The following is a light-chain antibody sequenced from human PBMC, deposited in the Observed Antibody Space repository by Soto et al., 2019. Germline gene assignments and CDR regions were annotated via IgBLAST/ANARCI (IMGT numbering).Light chain of an antibody. CDR2: KAS. V-gene: IGKV1-5*03. J-gene: IGKJ4*01. Sequence: DIQMTQSPSTLSASVGDRVTITCRASQSIGSWLAWYQQKPGKAPNLLIYKASSLEGGVPSRFSGSGSGTEFTLTISSLQPDDFATYYCQQYNTYPLTFGGGTKVEIK. CDR1: QSIGSW. CDR3: QQYNTYPLT.